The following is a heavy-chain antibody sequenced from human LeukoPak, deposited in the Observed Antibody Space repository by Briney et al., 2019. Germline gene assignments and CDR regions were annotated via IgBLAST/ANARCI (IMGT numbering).Heavy chain of an antibody. CDR1: GFTFSSYV. J-gene: IGHJ4*02. Sequence: GGSLRLSCAASGFTFSSYVMHWVRQAPGKGLIWVSRISHDATITTYADSVKGRFTISRDNAKNTLYLQMNSLRAEDTAVYYCAKGGYSYGPFDYWGQGTLVTVSS. CDR2: ISHDATIT. D-gene: IGHD5-18*01. V-gene: IGHV3-74*03. CDR3: AKGGYSYGPFDY.